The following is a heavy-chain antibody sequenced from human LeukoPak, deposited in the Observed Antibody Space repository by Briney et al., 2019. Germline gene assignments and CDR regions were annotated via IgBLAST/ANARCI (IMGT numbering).Heavy chain of an antibody. CDR3: ARTYYYDSSGSQFDY. CDR1: GFTFSSYW. CDR2: IKQDGSEK. V-gene: IGHV3-7*01. Sequence: GGSLRLSCAASGFTFSSYWMSWVRQAPGKGLEWVANIKQDGSEKYYVDSVKGRFTISRDNAKNSLYLQMNSLRAEDTAVYYCARTYYYDSSGSQFDYWGQGTLVTVSS. J-gene: IGHJ4*02. D-gene: IGHD3-22*01.